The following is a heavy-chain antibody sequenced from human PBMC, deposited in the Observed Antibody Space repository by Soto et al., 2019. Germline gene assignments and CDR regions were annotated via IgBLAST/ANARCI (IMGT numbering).Heavy chain of an antibody. CDR1: GGSISSGDYY. CDR3: AREGRVVITTSEYYYGMDV. D-gene: IGHD3-22*01. CDR2: IYYSGST. Sequence: TASETLSLTCTVSGGSISSGDYYWSWIRQPPGKGLEWIGYIYYSGSTYYNPSLKSRVTISVDTSKNQFSLKLSSVTAADTAVYYCAREGRVVITTSEYYYGMDVWGQGTTVTVSS. V-gene: IGHV4-30-4*01. J-gene: IGHJ6*02.